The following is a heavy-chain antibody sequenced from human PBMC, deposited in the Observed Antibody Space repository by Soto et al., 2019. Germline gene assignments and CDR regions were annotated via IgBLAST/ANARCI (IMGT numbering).Heavy chain of an antibody. V-gene: IGHV1-69*13. CDR1: GGTFSSYA. D-gene: IGHD2-8*01. Sequence: GAAVKVSCKASGGTFSSYAISWVRQAPGQGLEWMGGIIPIFGTANYAQKFQGRVTITADESTSTAYMELSSLRSEDTAVYYCARDNGGLAPPGYFDYWGQGTLVTVSS. J-gene: IGHJ4*02. CDR2: IIPIFGTA. CDR3: ARDNGGLAPPGYFDY.